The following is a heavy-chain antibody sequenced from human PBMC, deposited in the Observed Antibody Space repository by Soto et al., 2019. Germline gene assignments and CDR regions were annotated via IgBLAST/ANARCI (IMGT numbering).Heavy chain of an antibody. CDR2: IKQDGGEK. V-gene: IGHV3-7*03. Sequence: EVQLVESGGGSVQPGESLRLSCLASGFTFRMYWMSWVSQAPGKGLEWVARIKQDGGEKYYVDSVKGRFTVSRDNAKDSLYLQLQSLSADDAAIYYCVRDQVSLPADDFYYGVDVWGQGTTVTVSS. D-gene: IGHD4-4*01. J-gene: IGHJ6*02. CDR1: GFTFRMYW. CDR3: VRDQVSLPADDFYYGVDV.